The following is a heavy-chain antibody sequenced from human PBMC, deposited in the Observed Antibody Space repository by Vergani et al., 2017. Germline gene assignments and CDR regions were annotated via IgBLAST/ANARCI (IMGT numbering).Heavy chain of an antibody. J-gene: IGHJ5*02. V-gene: IGHV4-39*01. CDR1: GASIRSSNYY. D-gene: IGHD2-15*01. CDR3: GRHSNVEVVVKLGWIGP. CDR2: ICYSGST. Sequence: QLQLQESGPGLVKPSATLSLTCSVSGASIRSSNYYWGWIRQPPGKGLEWIASICYSGSTYYNPSLKRRVTISVDTSKNQFSLKLSSVTAADTAVYFCGRHSNVEVVVKLGWIGPRGQGILVNVSS.